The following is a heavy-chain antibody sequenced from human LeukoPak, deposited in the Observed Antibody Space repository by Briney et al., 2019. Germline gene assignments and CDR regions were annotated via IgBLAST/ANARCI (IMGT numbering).Heavy chain of an antibody. CDR1: GGTFSSYA. V-gene: IGHV1-69*06. J-gene: IGHJ5*02. D-gene: IGHD1-26*01. Sequence: SVKVSCKASGGTFSSYAISWVRQAPGQGLEWMGGIIPIFGTANYAQKFQGRVTITADKSTSTAYMELSSLRSEDTAVYYCARYGSHPNWFDPWGQGTLVTVSS. CDR2: IIPIFGTA. CDR3: ARYGSHPNWFDP.